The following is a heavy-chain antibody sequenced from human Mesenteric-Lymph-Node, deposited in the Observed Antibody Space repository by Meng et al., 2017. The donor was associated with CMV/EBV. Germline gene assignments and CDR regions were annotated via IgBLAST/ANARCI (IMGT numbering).Heavy chain of an antibody. J-gene: IGHJ6*02. CDR2: ICPGDSDS. CDR1: GYSFADYW. V-gene: IGHV5-51*01. CDR3: ARRGGGYCTNGVCSNKYYYGMDV. Sequence: KVSCKGSGYSFADYWIGWVRQMPGKGLEWMGIICPGDSDSRYSPSFQGQVTISADKSISTAYLQWSSLKASDTAMYYCARRGGGYCTNGVCSNKYYYGMDVWGQGTTVTVSS. D-gene: IGHD2-8*01.